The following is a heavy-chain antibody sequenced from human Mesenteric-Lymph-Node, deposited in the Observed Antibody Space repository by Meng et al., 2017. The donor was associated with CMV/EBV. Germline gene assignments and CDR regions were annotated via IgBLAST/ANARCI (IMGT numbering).Heavy chain of an antibody. CDR3: AKDLEVTIFGVVITTLDY. Sequence: GGSLRLSCAASGFTFSDYYMSWVRQAPGKGLEWVSAISGSGDSTYYVDSVKGRFTISRDNSKNTLDLEMNSLRAEDTAVYYCAKDLEVTIFGVVITTLDYWGQGTLVTVSS. V-gene: IGHV3-23*01. J-gene: IGHJ4*02. D-gene: IGHD3-3*01. CDR2: ISGSGDST. CDR1: GFTFSDYY.